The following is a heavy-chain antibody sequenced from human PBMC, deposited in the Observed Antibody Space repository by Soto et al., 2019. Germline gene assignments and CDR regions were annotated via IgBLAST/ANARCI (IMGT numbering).Heavy chain of an antibody. D-gene: IGHD3-22*01. CDR3: ARDAPSPISYYDSSGYYSRPPSIQH. CDR1: GYTFTNYY. J-gene: IGHJ1*01. CDR2: ISAYNGNT. V-gene: IGHV1-18*04. Sequence: ASVKVSCKASGYTFTNYYMHWVRQAPGQGLEWMGWISAYNGNTNYAQKLQGRVTMTTDTSTSTAYMELRSLRSDDTAVYYCARDAPSPISYYDSSGYYSRPPSIQHWGQGTLVTVSS.